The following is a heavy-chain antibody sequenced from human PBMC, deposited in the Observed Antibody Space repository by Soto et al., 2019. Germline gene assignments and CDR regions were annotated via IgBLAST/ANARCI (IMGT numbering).Heavy chain of an antibody. D-gene: IGHD1-26*01. CDR3: ARVRSYYVLDY. CDR1: GCSISSYY. Sequence: PAGTLSLTCTASGCSISSYYLSWVRQPPGKGLEWIGYIYYSGSTNYNPSLKSRVTISVDTSKNQFSLKLSSVTAADTAVYYCARVRSYYVLDYWGQGTLVTVSS. V-gene: IGHV4-59*01. CDR2: IYYSGST. J-gene: IGHJ4*02.